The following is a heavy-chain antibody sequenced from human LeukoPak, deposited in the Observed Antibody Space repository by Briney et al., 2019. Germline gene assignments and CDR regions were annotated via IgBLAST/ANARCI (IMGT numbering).Heavy chain of an antibody. V-gene: IGHV1-3*01. J-gene: IGHJ4*02. CDR3: ARVSNYYDSSGYYYVYFDY. Sequence: ASVKVSCTASGYTFTSYAMHWVRQAPGQRLEWMGWINAGNGNTKYSQKFQGRVTITRDTSASTAYMELSSLRSEDTAVYYCARVSNYYDSSGYYYVYFDYWGQGTLVTVSS. CDR2: INAGNGNT. D-gene: IGHD3-22*01. CDR1: GYTFTSYA.